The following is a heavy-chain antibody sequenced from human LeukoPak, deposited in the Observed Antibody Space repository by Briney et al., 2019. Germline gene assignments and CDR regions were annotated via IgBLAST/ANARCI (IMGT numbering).Heavy chain of an antibody. CDR2: ISSTSSTI. Sequence: GGSLRLSCAASGFTFSSYSMNWVRQAPGKGLEWVSYISSTSSTIYYADSVKGRFTISRDNSKNTLYLQMNSLRAEDTAVYYCAKASLPDAFDPWGQGTLVTVSS. CDR1: GFTFSSYS. V-gene: IGHV3-48*01. CDR3: AKASLPDAFDP. J-gene: IGHJ5*02. D-gene: IGHD1-14*01.